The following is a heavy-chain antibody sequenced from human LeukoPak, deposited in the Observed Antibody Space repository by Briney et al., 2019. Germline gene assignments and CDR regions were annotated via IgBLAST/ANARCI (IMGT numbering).Heavy chain of an antibody. CDR3: ARELRQLVGAIFSVYAFDI. V-gene: IGHV1-69*13. CDR2: IIPIFGTA. CDR1: GGTFSSYA. Sequence: ASVKVSCKASGGTFSSYAISWVRQAPGQGLEWMGGIIPIFGTANYAQKFQGRVTITADESTSTAYMELSSLRSEDTAVYYCARELRQLVGAIFSVYAFDIWGQGTMVTVSS. J-gene: IGHJ3*02. D-gene: IGHD1-26*01.